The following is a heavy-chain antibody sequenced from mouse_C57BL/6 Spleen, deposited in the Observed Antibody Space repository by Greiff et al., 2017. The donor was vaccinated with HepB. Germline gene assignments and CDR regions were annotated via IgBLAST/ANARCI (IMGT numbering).Heavy chain of an antibody. J-gene: IGHJ3*01. V-gene: IGHV5-9*01. CDR3: ARDYYGSSGGFAY. CDR2: ISGGGGNT. Sequence: EVNLVESGGGLVKPGGSLKLSCAASGFTFSSYTMSWVRQTPEKRLEWVATISGGGGNTYYPDSVKGRFTISRDNAKNTLYLQMSSLRSEDTALYYCARDYYGSSGGFAYWGQGTLVTVSA. CDR1: GFTFSSYT. D-gene: IGHD1-1*01.